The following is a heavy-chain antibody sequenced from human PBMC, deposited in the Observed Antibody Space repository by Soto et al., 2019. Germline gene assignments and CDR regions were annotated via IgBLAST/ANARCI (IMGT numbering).Heavy chain of an antibody. V-gene: IGHV3-23*01. CDR2: ISFSGDNK. Sequence: EVHLLESGGGLVQPGGSLRLSCAASGFTFSNHAMSWVRQTPGEGLEWVSGISFSGDNKYYADSVRGRFTVSRDNSKSTLYLQMNSLRAEDTAVYYCAKRFTLFGVKKLPPDADYWGQGNLVTGSS. CDR3: AKRFTLFGVKKLPPDADY. CDR1: GFTFSNHA. J-gene: IGHJ4*02. D-gene: IGHD3-3*01.